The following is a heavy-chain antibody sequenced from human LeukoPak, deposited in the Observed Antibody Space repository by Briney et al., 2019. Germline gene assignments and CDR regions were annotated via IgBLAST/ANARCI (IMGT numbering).Heavy chain of an antibody. J-gene: IGHJ4*02. CDR1: GGSFSGYY. Sequence: SETLSLTCAVYGGSFSGYYWSWIRQPPGKGLEWIGEINHSGSTNYNPSLKSRVTISVDTSKNQFSLKLSSVTAEDTAVYYCARCRYYYGSGSYSDYWGQGTLVTVSS. CDR3: ARCRYYYGSGSYSDY. CDR2: INHSGST. V-gene: IGHV4-34*01. D-gene: IGHD3-10*01.